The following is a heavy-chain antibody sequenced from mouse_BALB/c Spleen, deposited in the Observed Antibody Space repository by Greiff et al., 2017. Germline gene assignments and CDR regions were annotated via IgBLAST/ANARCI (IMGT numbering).Heavy chain of an antibody. CDR2: ISSGSSTI. CDR1: GFTFSSFG. CDR3: ARSLYYDYDWFAY. J-gene: IGHJ3*01. D-gene: IGHD2-4*01. V-gene: IGHV5-17*02. Sequence: DVKLVESGGGLVQPGGSRKLSCAASGFTFSSFGMHWVRQAPEKGLEWAAYISSGSSTIYYADTVKGRFTISRDNPKNTLFLQMTSLRSEDTAMYYCARSLYYDYDWFAYWGQGTLVTVSA.